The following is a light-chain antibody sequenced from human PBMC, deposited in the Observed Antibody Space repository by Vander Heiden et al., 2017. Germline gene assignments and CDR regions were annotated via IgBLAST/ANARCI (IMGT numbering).Light chain of an antibody. CDR3: MQGTHWPYT. CDR1: HGVSSAGNTY. CDR2: KVS. V-gene: IGKV2-30*01. J-gene: IGKJ2*01. Sequence: DVVLTPSPLSLPVTVGQPASISCRSRHGVSSAGNTYLNWFQQRPGQSPRRLIYKVSNRDSGVPDRFSGSGSGTDFTLKISRVEAEDVGVYYCMQGTHWPYTFGQGTKLEIK.